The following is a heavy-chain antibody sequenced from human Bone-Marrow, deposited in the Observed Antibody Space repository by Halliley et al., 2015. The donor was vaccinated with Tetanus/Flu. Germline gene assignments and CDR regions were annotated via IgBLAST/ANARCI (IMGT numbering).Heavy chain of an antibody. D-gene: IGHD3-22*01. CDR1: GYTFTGYH. CDR2: INPNGGST. V-gene: IGHV1-46*04. CDR3: ARASAYYDDSPSADH. Sequence: VQLVQSGAEVRKPGASVKLSCKASGYTFTGYHIHWVRQAPGQGLEWMGMINPNGGSTNYAQKLQGRITMTRDTSTRTVYMQVSSLTSEDTAVYFCARASAYYDDSPSADHWGQGTLVTVSP. J-gene: IGHJ4*02.